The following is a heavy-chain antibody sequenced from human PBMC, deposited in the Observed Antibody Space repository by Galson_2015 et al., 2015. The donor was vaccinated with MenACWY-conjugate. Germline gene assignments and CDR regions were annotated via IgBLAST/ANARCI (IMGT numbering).Heavy chain of an antibody. V-gene: IGHV5-51*01. Sequence: QSGAEVKKPGESLKISCKGSGYTFTSNWIGWVRQMPGKGLEWMGIIYPGDSDTRYTPSFQGHATISADKSINTAYLQWGSLEASDTAMYYCARQGFSSSSLDYWGQGTLVTVSS. D-gene: IGHD6-6*01. CDR2: IYPGDSDT. CDR1: GYTFTSNW. J-gene: IGHJ4*02. CDR3: ARQGFSSSSLDY.